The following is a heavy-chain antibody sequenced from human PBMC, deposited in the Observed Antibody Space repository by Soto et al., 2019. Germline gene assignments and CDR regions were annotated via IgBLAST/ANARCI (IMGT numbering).Heavy chain of an antibody. Sequence: QVQLVESGGGVVQPGRSLRLSCAASGFTFSSYGMHWVRQAPGKGLEWVAVISYDGSNKYYADSVKGRFTISRDNSKNTLYLQMSSLRAEDTAVYYCAKDAGIAAASDYWGQGTLVTVSS. D-gene: IGHD6-13*01. CDR3: AKDAGIAAASDY. CDR1: GFTFSSYG. J-gene: IGHJ4*02. CDR2: ISYDGSNK. V-gene: IGHV3-30*18.